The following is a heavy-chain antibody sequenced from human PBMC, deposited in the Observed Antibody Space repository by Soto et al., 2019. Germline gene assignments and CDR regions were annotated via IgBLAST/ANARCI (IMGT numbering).Heavy chain of an antibody. CDR1: SYNFTNYH. CDR2: ISSYTGNTYYQHTANT. CDR3: AKAPNSGWAYYSYGMDV. J-gene: IGHJ6*02. D-gene: IGHD6-19*01. V-gene: IGHV1-18*04. Sequence: ASVTVSCKASSYNFTNYHIHWVRQAPGQGLEWMGWISSYTGNTYYQHTANTEYAQKFQGRVSLTTDTFTTTAYMELRGLRAEDTAVYFCAKAPNSGWAYYSYGMDVWGQGTTVTVSS.